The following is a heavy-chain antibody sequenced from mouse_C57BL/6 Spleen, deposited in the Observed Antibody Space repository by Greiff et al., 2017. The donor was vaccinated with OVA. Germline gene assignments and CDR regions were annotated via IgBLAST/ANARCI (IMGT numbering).Heavy chain of an antibody. V-gene: IGHV5-12*01. CDR1: GFTFSDYY. CDR2: ISNGGGST. J-gene: IGHJ2*01. CDR3: ARRGVGGSFDY. Sequence: EVKLVESGGGLVQPGGSLKLSCAASGFTFSDYYMYWVRQTPEKRLEWVAYISNGGGSTYYPDTVKGRFTISRDNAKNTRYLQMSRLKAEDTAMYYCARRGVGGSFDYWGQGTTLTVSS. D-gene: IGHD1-1*01.